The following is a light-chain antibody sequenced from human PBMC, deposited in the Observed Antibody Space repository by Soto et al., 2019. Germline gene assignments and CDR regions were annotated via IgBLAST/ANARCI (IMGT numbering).Light chain of an antibody. CDR3: SSYTVISTLV. CDR2: EVS. J-gene: IGLJ1*01. CDR1: SNDIGAFNY. V-gene: IGLV2-14*01. Sequence: QSVLTQPASVSGPPGQSITISCTGTSNDIGAFNYVSWYQQHPGKAPTLMISEVSNRPSGVSNRFSGSKSGNTASLTISGLQAEDEADYYCSSYTVISTLVFGTGTKLTVL.